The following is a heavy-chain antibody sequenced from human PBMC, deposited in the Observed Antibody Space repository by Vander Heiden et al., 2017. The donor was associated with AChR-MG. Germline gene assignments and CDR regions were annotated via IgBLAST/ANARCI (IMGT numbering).Heavy chain of an antibody. CDR2: INHSGST. Sequence: QVQLQQWGAGLLKPSETLSLPCAVYGGSFSGYYWSWIRQPPGKGLEWIGEINHSGSTNYNPSLKSRVTISVDTSKNQFSLKLSSVTAADTAVYYCARFRGYYMDVWDKGTTVTVSS. V-gene: IGHV4-34*01. CDR3: ARFRGYYMDV. CDR1: GGSFSGYY. J-gene: IGHJ6*03.